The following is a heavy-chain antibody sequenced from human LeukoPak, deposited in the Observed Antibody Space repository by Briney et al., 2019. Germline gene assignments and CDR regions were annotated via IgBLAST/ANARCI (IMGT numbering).Heavy chain of an antibody. J-gene: IGHJ4*02. Sequence: GGSLRLSRAASGFTFSSYGMSWVRQAPGKGLEWVSAISGSGGSTYYADSVKGRFTISRDNSKNTLYLQMNSLRAEDTAVYYCAKDMYSSSWTDYWGQGTLVTVSS. CDR3: AKDMYSSSWTDY. CDR2: ISGSGGST. CDR1: GFTFSSYG. D-gene: IGHD6-13*01. V-gene: IGHV3-23*01.